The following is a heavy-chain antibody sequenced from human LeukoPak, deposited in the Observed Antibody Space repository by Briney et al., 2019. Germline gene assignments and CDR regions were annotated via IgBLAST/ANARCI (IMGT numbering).Heavy chain of an antibody. CDR1: GFTFSSYA. D-gene: IGHD2-15*01. Sequence: GGSLRLSCAASGFTFSSYAMSWVRQAPEKGLEWVSTISGSGGGTYYADSVKGRFTISRDNSKSTLYLQMNSLRAEDTAIYYCARSGEADWYIDLWGRGTLGTVSS. CDR3: ARSGEADWYIDL. V-gene: IGHV3-23*01. CDR2: ISGSGGGT. J-gene: IGHJ2*01.